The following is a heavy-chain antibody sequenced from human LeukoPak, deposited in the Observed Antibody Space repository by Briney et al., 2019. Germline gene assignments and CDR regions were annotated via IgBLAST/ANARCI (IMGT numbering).Heavy chain of an antibody. CDR1: GYTFTGYY. J-gene: IGHJ5*02. CDR3: ARAGGDHGSWFDP. Sequence: GASVKVSCKASGYTFTGYYMHRVRQAPGQGLEWMGWINPNSGGTNYAQKFQGWVTMTRDTSISTAYMELSRLRSDDTAVYYCARAGGDHGSWFDPWGQGTLVTVSS. CDR2: INPNSGGT. V-gene: IGHV1-2*04. D-gene: IGHD3-10*01.